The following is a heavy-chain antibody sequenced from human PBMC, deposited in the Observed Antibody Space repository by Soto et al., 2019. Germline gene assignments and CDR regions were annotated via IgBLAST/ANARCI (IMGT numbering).Heavy chain of an antibody. J-gene: IGHJ4*02. V-gene: IGHV1-8*01. D-gene: IGHD3-3*01. Sequence: QVQLVQSGAEVKKPGASVKVSCKASGYTFTSYDINWVRQATGQGLEWMGWMNPNSGNTGYAQKFQGRVTMTRXISXSXAYMELSSLRSEDTAVYYCARGPAYSFGVVTPDFDYWGQGTLVTVSS. CDR2: MNPNSGNT. CDR1: GYTFTSYD. CDR3: ARGPAYSFGVVTPDFDY.